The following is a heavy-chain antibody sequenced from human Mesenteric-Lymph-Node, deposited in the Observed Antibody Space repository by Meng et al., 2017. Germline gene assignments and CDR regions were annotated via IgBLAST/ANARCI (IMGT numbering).Heavy chain of an antibody. D-gene: IGHD1-26*01. CDR2: IGSNSYYI. Sequence: EVQLVESGGGLGKPGGSLRLSCPASGFTFSSYSMNCVRQAPGKGLEWVSYIGSNSYYISYADSVKGRFTSSRDNAKNSVYLQMNSRRAEDTAVYYCAEGSGSYAVAYWGQGTLVTVSS. CDR3: AEGSGSYAVAY. J-gene: IGHJ4*02. CDR1: GFTFSSYS. V-gene: IGHV3-21*01.